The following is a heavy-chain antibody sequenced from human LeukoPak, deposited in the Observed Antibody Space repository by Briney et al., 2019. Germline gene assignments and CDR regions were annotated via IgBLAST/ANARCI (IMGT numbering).Heavy chain of an antibody. Sequence: GASVKVSFKAFGYTFTSYYMDWVRQAPGQGLEWMGRINPSGGSPNYAQKFQGRVTMTRDTSTTTVYMGLSSLRSEDTAVYYCARGGVGFDFWGRGTLVTVSS. CDR1: GYTFTSYY. CDR3: ARGGVGFDF. V-gene: IGHV1-46*01. J-gene: IGHJ4*02. CDR2: INPSGGSP. D-gene: IGHD1-26*01.